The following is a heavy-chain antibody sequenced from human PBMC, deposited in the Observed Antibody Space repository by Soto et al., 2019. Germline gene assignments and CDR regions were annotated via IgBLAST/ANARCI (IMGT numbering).Heavy chain of an antibody. CDR1: SRSIISINYY. CDR3: AAVAALPLNQESYDGMAV. V-gene: IGHV4-39*01. D-gene: IGHD6-6*01. J-gene: IGHJ6*02. CDR2: IHYSGNT. Sequence: SGTLSLTCPLTSRSIISINYYRGLIRQATGKGLEWIANIHYSGNTFYNPSLKSRAAIAVDTSKNLFSLKLRSVTAADTAVYYCAAVAALPLNQESYDGMAVWGQSPTVS.